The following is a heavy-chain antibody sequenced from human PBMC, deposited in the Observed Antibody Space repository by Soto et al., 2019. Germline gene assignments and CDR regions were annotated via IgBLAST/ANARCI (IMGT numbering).Heavy chain of an antibody. J-gene: IGHJ3*02. Sequence: WGSLALSCAASGFTFRNYAISWFRQSPGKGLEWVSAISGDGGSTYYADSVRGRFTISRDNSKNTLYLQMSSLRAEDTAVYYCVKDRLSIADDAFDIWGQGTMVT. V-gene: IGHV3-23*01. D-gene: IGHD6-6*01. CDR1: GFTFRNYA. CDR2: ISGDGGST. CDR3: VKDRLSIADDAFDI.